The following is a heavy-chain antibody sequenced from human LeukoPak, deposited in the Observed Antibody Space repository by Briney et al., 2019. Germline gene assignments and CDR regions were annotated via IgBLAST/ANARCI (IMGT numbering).Heavy chain of an antibody. D-gene: IGHD6-19*01. CDR2: INHSGST. CDR1: GGSFSGYY. V-gene: IGHV4-34*01. Sequence: SETLSLTCAVYGGSFSGYYWSWIRQPPGKGPEWIGEINHSGSTNYNPSLKSRVTISVDTSKNQFSLKLSSVTAADTAVYYCARGSPRYSSGWYNYFDYWGQGTLVTVSS. CDR3: ARGSPRYSSGWYNYFDY. J-gene: IGHJ4*02.